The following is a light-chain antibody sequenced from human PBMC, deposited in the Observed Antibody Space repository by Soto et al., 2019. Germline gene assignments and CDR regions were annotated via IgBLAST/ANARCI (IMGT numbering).Light chain of an antibody. CDR1: QSVSGRY. V-gene: IGKV3-20*01. CDR3: QPYESSPHN. CDR2: GAS. J-gene: IGKJ3*01. Sequence: EIVLTQSPGTLSLSPGERATLSCRASQSVSGRYLAWYQQKPGQAPRLLIEGASSRAAGIPVRFSGSESGPDFTLTIRRVEPEDFAVYYCQPYESSPHNFGPATRV.